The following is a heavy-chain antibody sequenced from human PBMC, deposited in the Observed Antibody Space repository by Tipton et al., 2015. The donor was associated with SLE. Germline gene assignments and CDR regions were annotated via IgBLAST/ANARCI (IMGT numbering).Heavy chain of an antibody. D-gene: IGHD3-22*01. CDR2: INHSGST. CDR3: ARGFHYYDSRLRAFDI. CDR1: GGSFSGYY. Sequence: TLSLTCAVYGGSFSGYYWSWIRQPPGKGLEWIGEINHSGSTNYNPSLKSRVTISVDTSKNQFSLKLSSVTAADTAVYYCARGFHYYDSRLRAFDIWGQGTMVTVSS. J-gene: IGHJ3*02. V-gene: IGHV4-34*01.